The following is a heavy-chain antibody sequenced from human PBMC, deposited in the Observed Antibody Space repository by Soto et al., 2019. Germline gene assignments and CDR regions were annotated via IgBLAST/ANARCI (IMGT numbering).Heavy chain of an antibody. Sequence: RGESLKISCQGSGYSFASYWIGWVRQMPGKDLEWMGIIYPGDSDTRYSPSFQGQVTISADKSLRTAYLQWTSLKASDTALYYCARNRSFTLGFYYDGMDVWGQGPTVTVYS. D-gene: IGHD6-6*01. J-gene: IGHJ6*02. CDR1: GYSFASYW. V-gene: IGHV5-51*01. CDR3: ARNRSFTLGFYYDGMDV. CDR2: IYPGDSDT.